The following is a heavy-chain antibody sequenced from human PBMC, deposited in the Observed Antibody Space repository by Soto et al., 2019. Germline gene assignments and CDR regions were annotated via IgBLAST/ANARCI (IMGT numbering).Heavy chain of an antibody. Sequence: SETLSLPCPVSGGSISNAAYSWSWIRQTPGKVLEWIGYIYSSGMPFYNPSLRSRVTISIDTSNDQFSLNLKSVTAADTAVYYCARERGGYGLFDCWGQGTLVTVSS. CDR1: GGSISNAAYS. J-gene: IGHJ4*02. CDR3: ARERGGYGLFDC. CDR2: IYSSGMP. D-gene: IGHD5-18*01. V-gene: IGHV4-30-2*01.